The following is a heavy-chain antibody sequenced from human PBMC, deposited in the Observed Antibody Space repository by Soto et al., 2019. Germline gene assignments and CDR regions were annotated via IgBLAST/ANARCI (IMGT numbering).Heavy chain of an antibody. Sequence: GGSLRLSCAASGFTFSSYAMHWVRQAPGKGLEWVAVISYDGSNKYYADSVKGRFTISRDNSKNTLYLQMNSLRAEDTAVYYCARDRSVCTNGVCYYYYYCMDVWGQGTTVTVSS. CDR1: GFTFSSYA. D-gene: IGHD2-8*01. CDR3: ARDRSVCTNGVCYYYYYCMDV. J-gene: IGHJ6*02. CDR2: ISYDGSNK. V-gene: IGHV3-30-3*01.